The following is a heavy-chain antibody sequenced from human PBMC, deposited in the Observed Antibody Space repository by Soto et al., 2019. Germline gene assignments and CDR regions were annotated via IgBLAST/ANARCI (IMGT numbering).Heavy chain of an antibody. Sequence: QITLKESGRTLVNPTQTLTLTCTFSGFSLSTSGVGVGWMRQPPGKALEWLALIYWDDDKRYSPSLKSRLTITKDTSKNQVVLTMTHMDHVDTATYYCAHSPVYYDISGYYYVDPFDYWGQGTLVTVSS. J-gene: IGHJ4*02. CDR3: AHSPVYYDISGYYYVDPFDY. CDR1: GFSLSTSGVG. V-gene: IGHV2-5*02. CDR2: IYWDDDK. D-gene: IGHD3-22*01.